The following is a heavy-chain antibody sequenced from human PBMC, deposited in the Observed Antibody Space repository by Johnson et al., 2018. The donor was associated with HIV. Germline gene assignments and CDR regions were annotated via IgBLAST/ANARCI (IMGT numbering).Heavy chain of an antibody. Sequence: VQLVESGGGLVQPGGSLRLSCAASGFTFSSYWMSWVRQAPGKGLEWVANIKQDGSEKYYVDSVKGRFTISRDDSKNTLYLQMNSLKTEDTAVYYCTTEWDGLDAFDIWGQGTMVTVSS. CDR1: GFTFSSYW. V-gene: IGHV3-7*05. D-gene: IGHD1-14*01. CDR3: TTEWDGLDAFDI. J-gene: IGHJ3*02. CDR2: IKQDGSEK.